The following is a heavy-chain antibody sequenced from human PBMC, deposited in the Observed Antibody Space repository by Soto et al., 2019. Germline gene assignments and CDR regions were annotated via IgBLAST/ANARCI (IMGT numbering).Heavy chain of an antibody. V-gene: IGHV1-2*04. Sequence: ASVKVSCKASGYTFTGYYMHWVRQAPGQGLEWMGWINPNSGGTNYAQKFQGWVTMTRDTSISTAYMELSRLRSDDTAVYYCARGAYCTNGVFYTNWFDPWGQGTLVTVSS. CDR1: GYTFTGYY. D-gene: IGHD2-8*01. J-gene: IGHJ5*02. CDR2: INPNSGGT. CDR3: ARGAYCTNGVFYTNWFDP.